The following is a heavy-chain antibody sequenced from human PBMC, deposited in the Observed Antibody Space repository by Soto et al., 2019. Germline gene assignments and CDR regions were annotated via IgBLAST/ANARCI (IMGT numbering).Heavy chain of an antibody. CDR3: ARGPDHAKAGY. Sequence: QVQLQESGPGLVKPSQTLSLTCTVSGASISSGLYYWNWIRHIPGKGLEWIGCIHYSGSIYYNPSLQSRLIISVDTSDYQFTLKLTTVTAAAASDYSCARGPDHAKAGYWGQGILVTVSS. CDR1: GASISSGLYY. CDR2: IHYSGSI. V-gene: IGHV4-31*03. J-gene: IGHJ4*02. D-gene: IGHD6-19*01.